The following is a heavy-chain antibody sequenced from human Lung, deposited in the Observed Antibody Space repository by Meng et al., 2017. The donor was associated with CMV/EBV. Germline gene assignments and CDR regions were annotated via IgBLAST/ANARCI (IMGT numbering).Heavy chain of an antibody. J-gene: IGHJ4*02. CDR3: ARERDATYYFHN. CDR1: GDTFTYYH. V-gene: IGHV1-46*04. CDR2: NNPRDGDT. Sequence: QGPLVQSGAEVMKPGASVKVSCRACGDTFTYYHIHWVRQAHGQGLEWVGINNPRDGDTSYSQKLRGRVTLTRDTSTSTAYMELSSLSSGDTAVYYCARERDATYYFHNWGQGTLVTVSS. D-gene: IGHD5-24*01.